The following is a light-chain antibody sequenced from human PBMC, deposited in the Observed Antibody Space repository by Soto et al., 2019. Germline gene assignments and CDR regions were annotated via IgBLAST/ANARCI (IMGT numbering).Light chain of an antibody. J-gene: IGKJ4*01. CDR3: QQRSNWPPLT. CDR2: DAS. CDR1: QSVTSSL. Sequence: EIVLTQSPGTLSLSPGERATLSCRASQSVTSSLLAWYQQKPGQAPRLLIYDASNRATGIPARFSGSGSGTDFTLTISSLEPEDFAVYYCQQRSNWPPLTFGGGTKVDIK. V-gene: IGKV3-11*01.